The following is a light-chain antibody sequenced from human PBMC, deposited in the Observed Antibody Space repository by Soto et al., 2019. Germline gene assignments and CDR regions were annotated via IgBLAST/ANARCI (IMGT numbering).Light chain of an antibody. V-gene: IGKV1-39*01. J-gene: IGKJ4*01. Sequence: DIQMTQSPSSLSASVGDRVTITCRASQSITNYLNWYQQKPGKAPKLLIHAVSSLQSGVPSRFSGSGSGTDFTLTITSLQPEDFATYYCQQSYSTPPTFGGGTKVEIK. CDR3: QQSYSTPPT. CDR1: QSITNY. CDR2: AVS.